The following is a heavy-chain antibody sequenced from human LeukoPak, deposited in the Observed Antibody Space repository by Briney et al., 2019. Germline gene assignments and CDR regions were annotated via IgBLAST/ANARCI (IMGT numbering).Heavy chain of an antibody. CDR1: NDSFSNYY. V-gene: IGHV4-59*01. CDR3: ARASMRRRDGYNRHYEIDY. D-gene: IGHD5-24*01. J-gene: IGHJ4*02. CDR2: VYYTDKT. Sequence: PSETLSLTCTVSNDSFSNYYWTWIRQSPGKALEWIGYVYYTDKTHYNPSLKSRVFISADTSQNQFSLRLSSVTAADTAVYYCARASMRRRDGYNRHYEIDYWGQGTLVTVSS.